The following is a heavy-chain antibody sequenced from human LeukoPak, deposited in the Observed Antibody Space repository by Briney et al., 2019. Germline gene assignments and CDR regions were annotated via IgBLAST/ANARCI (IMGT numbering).Heavy chain of an antibody. CDR1: GFSVSSNY. CDR2: IYIDGSP. Sequence: GGSLRLSCAASGFSVSSNYMFWLRQAPGKGLEWVSVIYIDGSPFYADSVKGRFTISRDNSKNTLYLQVNSLRAEDTAMYYCARNILFAFDIWGQGTMVTVSS. V-gene: IGHV3-53*01. D-gene: IGHD2/OR15-2a*01. J-gene: IGHJ3*02. CDR3: ARNILFAFDI.